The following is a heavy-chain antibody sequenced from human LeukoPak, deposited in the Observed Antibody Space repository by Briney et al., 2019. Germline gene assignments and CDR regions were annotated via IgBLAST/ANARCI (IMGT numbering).Heavy chain of an antibody. V-gene: IGHV4-4*07. CDR3: ARESGTYRFLDN. CDR1: ADSISGYY. Sequence: SETLSLTCTVSADSISGYYWSWIRQPAGKGLEWIGRISISGSTNYNPSLKSRVTMSVDTSKNQVSLNLTSVTAADTAVYYCARESGTYRFLDNWGQGTLVTVSS. D-gene: IGHD1-26*01. CDR2: ISISGST. J-gene: IGHJ4*02.